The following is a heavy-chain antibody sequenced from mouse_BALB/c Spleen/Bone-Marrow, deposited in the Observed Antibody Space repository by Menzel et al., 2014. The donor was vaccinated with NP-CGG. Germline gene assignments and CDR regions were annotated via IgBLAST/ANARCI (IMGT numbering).Heavy chain of an antibody. J-gene: IGHJ1*01. D-gene: IGHD1-2*01. CDR3: TRSGFYGYGTYFDV. CDR1: GCTFTNYY. V-gene: IGHV1S81*02. Sequence: VQLQESGAELVKPGASVKLSCKVSGCTFTNYYVYWVKQRPGQGLEWIGEINPSNGVTNFNEKFMIKATLTVDSSSSTAYMHLSSLTSEDSAVYYCTRSGFYGYGTYFDVWGAGTTVTVSS. CDR2: INPSNGVT.